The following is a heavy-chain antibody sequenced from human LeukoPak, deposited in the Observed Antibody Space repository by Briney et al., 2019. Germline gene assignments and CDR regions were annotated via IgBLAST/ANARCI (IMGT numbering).Heavy chain of an antibody. D-gene: IGHD1-20*01. CDR1: GVTFSSYA. J-gene: IGHJ4*02. Sequence: GGSLRLSCAASGVTFSSYAMHWVRQAPGKGLEWVAVISYDGSNKYYADSVKGRFTISRDNSKNTLYLQMNSLRAEDTAVYHCARDNWKTEYSAVFDYWGQGTLVTVSS. CDR2: ISYDGSNK. V-gene: IGHV3-30-3*01. CDR3: ARDNWKTEYSAVFDY.